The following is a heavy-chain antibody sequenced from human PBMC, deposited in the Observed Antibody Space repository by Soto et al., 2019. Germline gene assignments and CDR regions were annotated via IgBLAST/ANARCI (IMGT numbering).Heavy chain of an antibody. V-gene: IGHV1-69*01. CDR3: ARVLYYGSGSYSPYGMDV. Sequence: QVQLVQSGAEVKKPGSSVKVSCKTSGVSFNNNGIGWVRQAPGHGLEWMGGVSPPFRTSNYARKFQGRISMTADASTGTVNMELSSLTSEDTAQYYCARVLYYGSGSYSPYGMDVGGQGTTVTVSS. CDR2: VSPPFRTS. CDR1: GVSFNNNG. D-gene: IGHD3-10*01. J-gene: IGHJ6*02.